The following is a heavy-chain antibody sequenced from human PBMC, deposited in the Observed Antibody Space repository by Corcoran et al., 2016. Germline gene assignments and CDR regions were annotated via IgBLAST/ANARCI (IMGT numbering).Heavy chain of an antibody. CDR2: INPNSGDT. CDR1: GYTFTGYY. Sequence: QVQLVQSGAEVKKPGASVKVSCKASGYTFTGYYLHWVRQAPGQGLEWMGWINPNSGDTKYAQRFQGRVTMTRDTSNTTAYMELSRLSSDDTAVYYCARDRRGMDVWGQGTTVTVSS. CDR3: ARDRRGMDV. V-gene: IGHV1-2*02. J-gene: IGHJ6*02.